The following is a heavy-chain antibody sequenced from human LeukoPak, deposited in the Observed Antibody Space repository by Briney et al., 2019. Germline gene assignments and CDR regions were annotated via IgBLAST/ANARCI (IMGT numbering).Heavy chain of an antibody. CDR3: ARGYCTGDSCSGAWFDP. Sequence: ASVKVTCKASGYTFTGYHIHWVRQAPGQGLEWMGWINPNSGGTNYAQKIQGRVTVTRDTSISTAYIELNRLRSDDTAVYYCARGYCTGDSCSGAWFDPWGRGTLVTASS. V-gene: IGHV1-2*02. CDR1: GYTFTGYH. J-gene: IGHJ5*02. D-gene: IGHD2-15*01. CDR2: INPNSGGT.